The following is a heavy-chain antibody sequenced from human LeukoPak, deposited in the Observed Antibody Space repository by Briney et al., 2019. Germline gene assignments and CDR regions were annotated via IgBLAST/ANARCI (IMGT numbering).Heavy chain of an antibody. V-gene: IGHV3-7*01. CDR2: IKQDGSEK. CDR1: GFTFTSYW. CDR3: ARDSGYSSY. J-gene: IGHJ4*02. D-gene: IGHD6-19*01. Sequence: GGSLRLSCAASGFTFTSYWMSWVRQAPGKGLEGVANIKQDGSEKYYVDSMKGRFTISRDNAKSSLYLQMNSLRAEDTAVYYCARDSGYSSYWGQGTLVTVSS.